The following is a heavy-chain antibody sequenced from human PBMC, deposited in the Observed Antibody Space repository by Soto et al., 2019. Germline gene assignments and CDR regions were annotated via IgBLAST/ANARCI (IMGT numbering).Heavy chain of an antibody. CDR1: GDSISSSNYY. V-gene: IGHV4-39*01. J-gene: IGHJ6*02. D-gene: IGHD6-13*01. CDR3: ARHVGQQLRYYYYGLDV. Sequence: QLQLQESGPGLVKPSETLSLTCTVSGDSISSSNYYWGWIRPPPGKGLEWIGNIFYSGRTYYHPSLRSRVTISVDTSKNQFSLKLSSVTAAVAAIYYCARHVGQQLRYYYYGLDVWGQGAAVTVSS. CDR2: IFYSGRT.